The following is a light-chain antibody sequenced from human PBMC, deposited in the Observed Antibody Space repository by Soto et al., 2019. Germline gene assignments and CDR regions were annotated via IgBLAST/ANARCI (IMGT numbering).Light chain of an antibody. CDR3: SSYTSSSTPV. CDR2: EVS. V-gene: IGLV2-14*01. J-gene: IGLJ3*02. Sequence: LTQPHSVSESPGKTLSISCTRSSGSIANNYVQWYQQHPGKAPKPMIYEVSNRPSGVSNRFSGSKSGNTASLTISGLHAEDEADYYCSSYTSSSTPVFGGGTKLTVL. CDR1: SGSIANNY.